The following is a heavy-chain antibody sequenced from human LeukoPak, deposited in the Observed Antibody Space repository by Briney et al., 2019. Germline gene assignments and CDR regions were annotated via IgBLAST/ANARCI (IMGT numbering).Heavy chain of an antibody. D-gene: IGHD2-15*01. J-gene: IGHJ4*02. CDR1: GFTFGNHA. Sequence: PGGSLRLSCAASGFTFGNHAMGWVRQTPEKGLEWVSAISDGGGDTYYTDSVKGRFTISRDNAKNTLYLQMSSPRADDTAVYYCAKGSPLVRLTDYWGQGTLVTVSS. CDR2: ISDGGGDT. V-gene: IGHV3-23*01. CDR3: AKGSPLVRLTDY.